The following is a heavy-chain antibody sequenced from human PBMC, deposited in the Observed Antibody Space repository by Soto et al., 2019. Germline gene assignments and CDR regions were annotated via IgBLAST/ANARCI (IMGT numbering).Heavy chain of an antibody. J-gene: IGHJ4*02. Sequence: GASVKVSCKASGYTFTGYYMHWVRQAPGQGLEWMGWINPNSGGTNYAQKFQGWVTMTRDTSISTAYMELSRLRSGDTAVYYCARGHAALYYFDYWGQGTLVTVSS. CDR1: GYTFTGYY. CDR2: INPNSGGT. D-gene: IGHD6-13*01. CDR3: ARGHAALYYFDY. V-gene: IGHV1-2*04.